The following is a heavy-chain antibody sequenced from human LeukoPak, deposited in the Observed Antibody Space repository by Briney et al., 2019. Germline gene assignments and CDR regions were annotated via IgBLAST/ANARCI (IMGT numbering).Heavy chain of an antibody. CDR1: VCTFSVYW. CDR3: ARGAYSDSRAFWAY. Sequence: GGSLRLSCAASVCTFSVYWMSWVRQAPGGGLEWVSTIKQDGSEKYYVDSVKGRFTISTDKDKNPRYLQMSSVRAGDTAVYYCARGAYSDSRAFWAYWGQGNLVTVSS. J-gene: IGHJ4*02. V-gene: IGHV3-7*01. CDR2: IKQDGSEK. D-gene: IGHD3-22*01.